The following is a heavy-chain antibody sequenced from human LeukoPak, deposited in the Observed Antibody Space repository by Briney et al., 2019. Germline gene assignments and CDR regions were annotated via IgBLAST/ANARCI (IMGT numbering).Heavy chain of an antibody. V-gene: IGHV3-30*02. J-gene: IGHJ4*02. CDR1: GFAFSSSG. D-gene: IGHD1-26*01. CDR3: AKETRGSYSDY. Sequence: GGSLRLSCAASGFAFSSSGMHWVRQAPGKGLEWVAFIRYDGTSKYYADSVKGRFTISRDNSKNTVYLQMNSLRAEDTAVYYCAKETRGSYSDYWGQGTLVTVSS. CDR2: IRYDGTSK.